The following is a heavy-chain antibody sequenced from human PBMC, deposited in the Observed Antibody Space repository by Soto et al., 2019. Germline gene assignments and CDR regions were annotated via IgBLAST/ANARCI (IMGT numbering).Heavy chain of an antibody. CDR1: GFSFSTNGLG. J-gene: IGHJ4*02. Sequence: QITLKESGPTLVKPTQTLTLTCTFSGFSFSTNGLGVGWVRQPPGKGLDWLAVTYWNDEERYNPSLKSRLTITKDTSKNQVVLTMTNMDPVDTATYYCARIFWYRELFDYWGQGSLVTVSS. CDR3: ARIFWYRELFDY. D-gene: IGHD3-10*01. CDR2: TYWNDEE. V-gene: IGHV2-5*01.